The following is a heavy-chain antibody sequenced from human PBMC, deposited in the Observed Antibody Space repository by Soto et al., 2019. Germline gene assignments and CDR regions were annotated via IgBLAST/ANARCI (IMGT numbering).Heavy chain of an antibody. CDR1: GFTVSSNY. Sequence: EVQLVESGGGLIQPGGSLRLSCAASGFTVSSNYMSWVRQAPGKGLEWVSVIYSGGSTYYADSVKGRFTISRDNSKNTXXLQMNSLRAEDTGVYYCARDRTDYGEGSCYYGMDVWGQGTTVTVSS. CDR2: IYSGGST. J-gene: IGHJ6*02. D-gene: IGHD4-17*01. CDR3: ARDRTDYGEGSCYYGMDV. V-gene: IGHV3-53*01.